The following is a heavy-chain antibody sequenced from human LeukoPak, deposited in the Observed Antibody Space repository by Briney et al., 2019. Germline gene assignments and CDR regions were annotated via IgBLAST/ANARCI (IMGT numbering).Heavy chain of an antibody. CDR1: GYTFTSYG. J-gene: IGHJ4*02. CDR3: ARAVHDFWIGDPDY. D-gene: IGHD3-3*01. V-gene: IGHV1-18*01. Sequence: PGASVKVSCKASGYTFTSYGISWVRQAPGQGLEWMGWISAYNGNTNYAQKLQGRVTMTTDTSTSTAYMELRSLRSDDTAVYYCARAVHDFWIGDPDYWGQGTPVTVSS. CDR2: ISAYNGNT.